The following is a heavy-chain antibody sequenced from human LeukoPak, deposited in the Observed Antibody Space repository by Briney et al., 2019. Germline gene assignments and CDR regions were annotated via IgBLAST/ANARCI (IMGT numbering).Heavy chain of an antibody. V-gene: IGHV5-51*01. J-gene: IGHJ3*02. D-gene: IGHD2-21*02. CDR1: GYSFTSYW. CDR2: FYPGDSDT. CDR3: ATPGGIHCGGDCDAFDI. Sequence: RGGSLKISCKGSGYSFTSYWIGWVRQLPGKGLGWMGIFYPGDSDTRYSPPFQGQVTISADKSISTAYLQWSSLKASDTAMYYCATPGGIHCGGDCDAFDIWGQGTMVTVSS.